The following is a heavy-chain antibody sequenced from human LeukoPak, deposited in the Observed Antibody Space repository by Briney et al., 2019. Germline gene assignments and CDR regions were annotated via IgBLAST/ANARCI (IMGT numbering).Heavy chain of an antibody. V-gene: IGHV3-30-3*01. J-gene: IGHJ4*02. CDR2: ISYDGSNK. CDR1: GFTFSSYA. D-gene: IGHD1-26*01. Sequence: GGSLRLSCAASGFTFSSYAMHWVRQAPGKGLEWVAVISYDGSNKYYADSMKGRFTISRDNSKNTLYLQMNSLRAEDTAVYYCARDRFSGSYYNDYWGQGTLVTVSS. CDR3: ARDRFSGSYYNDY.